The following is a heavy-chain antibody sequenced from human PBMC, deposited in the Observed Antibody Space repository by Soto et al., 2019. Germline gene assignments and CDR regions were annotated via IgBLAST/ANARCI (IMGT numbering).Heavy chain of an antibody. D-gene: IGHD3-10*01. CDR1: GYTFTSYD. CDR2: MNHNSGNT. CDR3: ARDRITMVRGPGWFDP. J-gene: IGHJ5*02. V-gene: IGHV1-8*01. Sequence: QVQLVQSGAEVKKPGASVKVSCKASGYTFTSYDINWVRQATGQGLEWMGWMNHNSGNTGYAQKFQGRVTMTRNTSISTAYMELSSLRSEDTAVYYCARDRITMVRGPGWFDPWGQGTLVTVSS.